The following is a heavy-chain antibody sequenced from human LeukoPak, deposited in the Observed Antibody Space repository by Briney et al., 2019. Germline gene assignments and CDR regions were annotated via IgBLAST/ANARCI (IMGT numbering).Heavy chain of an antibody. J-gene: IGHJ4*02. CDR1: GDPISSYGDYSNYK. D-gene: IGHD5-12*01. CDR2: IYYSGST. CDR3: AREYSGFDY. V-gene: IGHV4-61*01. Sequence: SETLSLTCTVSGDPISSYGDYSNYKWTWLRQPPGKGLEWIGYIYYSGSTNYNPSLRSRVTISADTSKNQFSLKLTSVTAADTAVYYCAREYSGFDYWGQGTLVTVSS.